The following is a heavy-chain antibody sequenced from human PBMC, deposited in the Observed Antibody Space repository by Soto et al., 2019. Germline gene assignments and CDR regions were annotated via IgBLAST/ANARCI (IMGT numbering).Heavy chain of an antibody. Sequence: EVQLVQSGAEVKKPGESLKISCKGSGYSFTSYWIGWVRQMPGKGLEWMGIIYPGDSDTRYSPSFQGQVTISADKSISTAYVQWSSLKVSDTAIYYCARHENLDISYGSGSHIDYWGQGTRVTVSS. V-gene: IGHV5-51*01. D-gene: IGHD3-10*01. CDR2: IYPGDSDT. CDR3: ARHENLDISYGSGSHIDY. J-gene: IGHJ4*02. CDR1: GYSFTSYW.